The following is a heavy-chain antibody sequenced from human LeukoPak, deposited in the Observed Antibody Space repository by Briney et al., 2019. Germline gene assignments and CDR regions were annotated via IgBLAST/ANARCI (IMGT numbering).Heavy chain of an antibody. D-gene: IGHD2-2*01. CDR2: IKSKTDGGTT. CDR3: TTAHIVVVPAAGTYYYYYYMDV. CDR1: GFTFSNAW. J-gene: IGHJ6*03. V-gene: IGHV3-15*01. Sequence: GGSLRLSCAASGFTFSNAWMSWVRQAPGKGLEWVSRIKSKTDGGTTDYAAPVKGRFTISRDDSKNTLYLQMNSLKTEDTAVYYCTTAHIVVVPAAGTYYYYYYMDVWGKGTTVTVSS.